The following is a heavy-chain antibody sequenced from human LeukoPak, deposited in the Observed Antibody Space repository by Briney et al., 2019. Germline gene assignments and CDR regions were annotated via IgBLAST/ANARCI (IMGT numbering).Heavy chain of an antibody. CDR1: GGSFSGYY. D-gene: IGHD3-22*01. Sequence: SETLSLTCAVYGGSFSGYYWNWIRQPPGKGLEWIGEINNSGSTNYNPSLKSRVTISRDTSKNQFSLKLSSVTAADTAVYYCAREPGSYDSSGYRKLYYMDVWGKGTTVTVSS. CDR3: AREPGSYDSSGYRKLYYMDV. J-gene: IGHJ6*03. V-gene: IGHV4-34*01. CDR2: INNSGST.